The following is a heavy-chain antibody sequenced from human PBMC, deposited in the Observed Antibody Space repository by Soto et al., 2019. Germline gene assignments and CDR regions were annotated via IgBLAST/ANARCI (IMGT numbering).Heavy chain of an antibody. J-gene: IGHJ6*02. Sequence: GASVKVSCKAYGYGFTTYGISWVRQAPGQGLEWLGWINTHNGNTNYAQNLQGRVIMTADTSTSTAYMELRSLRSDDTAIYYCTREGSAPYYYYGMDAWGQGTTVTVS. D-gene: IGHD3-10*01. V-gene: IGHV1-18*01. CDR1: GYGFTTYG. CDR3: TREGSAPYYYYGMDA. CDR2: INTHNGNT.